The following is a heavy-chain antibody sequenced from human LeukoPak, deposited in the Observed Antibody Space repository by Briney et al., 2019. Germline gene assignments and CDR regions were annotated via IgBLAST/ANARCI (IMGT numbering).Heavy chain of an antibody. D-gene: IGHD3-10*01. J-gene: IGHJ6*02. V-gene: IGHV3-43*02. CDR2: ISGDGGST. Sequence: GGSLRLSCAASGFTFDDYAMHWVRQPPGQGLEWVSLISGDGGSTYYADSVKGRFTISRDNSKNSLYLQMNSLRTEDTALYYCAEEWYYHGSGSYLRYEYYYGMDVWGQGTTVTVSS. CDR3: AEEWYYHGSGSYLRYEYYYGMDV. CDR1: GFTFDDYA.